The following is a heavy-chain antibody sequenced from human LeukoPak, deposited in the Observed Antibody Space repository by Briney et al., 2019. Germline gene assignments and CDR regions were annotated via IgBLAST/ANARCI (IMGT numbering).Heavy chain of an antibody. D-gene: IGHD3-22*01. CDR3: VKDRPNYYGSNGHYYRQNGDY. V-gene: IGHV3-23*01. Sequence: PGGSLRLSCAASGFTFSSYAMSWVRQAPGKGLEWVSTNSGSGGSTFYADSVKGRFTISRDNSRDALYLQMNSLRAGDTAIYYCVKDRPNYYGSNGHYYRQNGDYWGQGTLVAVSS. J-gene: IGHJ4*02. CDR2: NSGSGGST. CDR1: GFTFSSYA.